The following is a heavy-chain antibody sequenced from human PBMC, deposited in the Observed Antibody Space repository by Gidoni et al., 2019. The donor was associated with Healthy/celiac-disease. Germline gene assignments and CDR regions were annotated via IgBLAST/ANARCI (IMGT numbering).Heavy chain of an antibody. CDR2: IWYDVSNK. Sequence: VQLVESGGGVVQPGRSLRLSCAASGFTFSSYGMHWVRQAPGKGLEWVAFIWYDVSNKYYADSVKGRFTISRDKSKNTLYLQMNSLRAEDTAVYYCARDFVSGTAPYYYYGMDVWGQGTTVTVSS. CDR3: ARDFVSGTAPYYYYGMDV. D-gene: IGHD1-26*01. J-gene: IGHJ6*02. CDR1: GFTFSSYG. V-gene: IGHV3-33*01.